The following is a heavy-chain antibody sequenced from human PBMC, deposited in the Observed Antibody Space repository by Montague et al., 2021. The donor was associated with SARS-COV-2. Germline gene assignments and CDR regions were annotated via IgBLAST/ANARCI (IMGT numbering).Heavy chain of an antibody. V-gene: IGHV4-61*02. CDR2: TYTSGST. CDR1: GGSISSGSYY. D-gene: IGHD2-15*01. CDR3: ARGCSGGSCYPNPFST. J-gene: IGHJ5*02. Sequence: TLSLTCTVSGGSISSGSYYWSWIRQPAGKGLEWIGRTYTSGSTNYNPSLKSRVTISVDTSKNQFSLKLSSVTAADTAVYSCARGCSGGSCYPNPFSTWGQGTLVTVSS.